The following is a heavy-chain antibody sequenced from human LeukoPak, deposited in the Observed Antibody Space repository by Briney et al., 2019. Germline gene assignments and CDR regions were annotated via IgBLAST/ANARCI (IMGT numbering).Heavy chain of an antibody. Sequence: GRSLRLSCAASGFTFSSYGMHWVRQAPGKGLEWVAVISFDGSNKYYADSVKGRFTISRDNSKNTLYLQMNSLRAEDTAVYYCAKDQRITMVRGVIIDWGQGTLVTVSS. CDR2: ISFDGSNK. J-gene: IGHJ4*02. D-gene: IGHD3-10*01. V-gene: IGHV3-30*18. CDR1: GFTFSSYG. CDR3: AKDQRITMVRGVIID.